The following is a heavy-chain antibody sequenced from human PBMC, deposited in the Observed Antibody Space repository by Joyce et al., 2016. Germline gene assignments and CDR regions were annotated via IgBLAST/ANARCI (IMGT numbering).Heavy chain of an antibody. D-gene: IGHD2-15*01. J-gene: IGHJ3*01. V-gene: IGHV3-23*04. Sequence: EMQLEESGGTLVHPGGSLRLSCKVSHSLFHKFVMAWVRQAPGKGLEWVSAIGASGSGIYYADSVKGRFSISRDNSNNMMYLQMTSLQIEDTATYFCARAMTAVVAYTLRDGFDVWGQGTLVAVSS. CDR2: IGASGSGI. CDR1: HSLFHKFV. CDR3: ARAMTAVVAYTLRDGFDV.